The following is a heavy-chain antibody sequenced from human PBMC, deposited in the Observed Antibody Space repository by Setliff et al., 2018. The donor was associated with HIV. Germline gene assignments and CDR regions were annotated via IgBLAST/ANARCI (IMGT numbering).Heavy chain of an antibody. D-gene: IGHD6-19*01. CDR1: GGSISNNSYY. CDR2: LFYNGNT. V-gene: IGHV4-39*01. CDR3: ARQFRYPNRAVAGVDY. J-gene: IGHJ4*02. Sequence: SETLSLTCTVSGGSISNNSYYWGWVRQPPGKGLELIGNLFYNGNTYYSPSLKSRVTISVDTSKNQFSLKLSSVTAADTAIYFCARQFRYPNRAVAGVDYWGQGTLVTVSS.